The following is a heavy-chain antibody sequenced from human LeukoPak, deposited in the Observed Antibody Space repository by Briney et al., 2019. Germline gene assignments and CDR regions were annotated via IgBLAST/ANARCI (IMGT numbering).Heavy chain of an antibody. CDR3: AKLPHSAWYSSRAFDI. J-gene: IGHJ3*02. D-gene: IGHD6-19*01. CDR2: LSSSSGST. CDR1: GFTVSSNY. V-gene: IGHV3-23*01. Sequence: GGSLRLSCAASGFTVSSNYMSWVRQAPGKGLEWVSGLSSSSGSTYYADSVKGRFIISRDNSKNTLYLQMNSLRAEDTAVYYCAKLPHSAWYSSRAFDIWGQGTLVTVSS.